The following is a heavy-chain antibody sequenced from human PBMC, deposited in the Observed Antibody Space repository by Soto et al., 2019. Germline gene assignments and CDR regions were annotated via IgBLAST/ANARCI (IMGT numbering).Heavy chain of an antibody. J-gene: IGHJ2*01. CDR1: GGTFSSYA. CDR2: IIPIFGTA. Sequence: ASVKVSCKASGGTFSSYAISWVRQAPGQGLEWMGGIIPIFGTANYAQKFQGRVTITADKSTSTAYMELSSLRSEDTAVYYCARAGLNFYDSSGHRPHLYFGLRGPGPLVTLSS. D-gene: IGHD3-22*01. V-gene: IGHV1-69*06. CDR3: ARAGLNFYDSSGHRPHLYFGL.